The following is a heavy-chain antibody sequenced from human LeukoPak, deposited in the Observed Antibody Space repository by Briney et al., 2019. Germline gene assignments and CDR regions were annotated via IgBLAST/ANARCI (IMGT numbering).Heavy chain of an antibody. CDR3: ASDREYYYGSGSFDY. V-gene: IGHV3-23*01. CDR1: GFSFSSYA. Sequence: PGGSLRLSCAASGFSFSSYAMSWVRQAPGKGLEWVSAISGSGGTTNYADSVKGRFTISRDNVKNSLYLQMNSLRAEDTAVYYCASDREYYYGSGSFDYWGQGTLVTVSS. CDR2: ISGSGGTT. D-gene: IGHD3-10*01. J-gene: IGHJ4*02.